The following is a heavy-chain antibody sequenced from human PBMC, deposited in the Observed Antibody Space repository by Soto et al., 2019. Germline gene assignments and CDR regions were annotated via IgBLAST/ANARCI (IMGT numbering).Heavy chain of an antibody. J-gene: IGHJ3*02. D-gene: IGHD6-19*01. Sequence: QVQLQESGPGLVKPSETLSLTCTVSGGSISSYYWSWIRQPPGKGLEWIGYIYYSGSTNYNPSLKSRCTISVDTSKTQCSLKLSSVTAADTAVYYCARDEGRDGWPNHAFDIWCQGTMVTVSS. CDR3: ARDEGRDGWPNHAFDI. CDR1: GGSISSYY. V-gene: IGHV4-59*01. CDR2: IYYSGST.